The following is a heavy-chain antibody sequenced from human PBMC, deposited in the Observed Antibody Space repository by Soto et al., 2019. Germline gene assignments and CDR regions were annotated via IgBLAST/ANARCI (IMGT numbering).Heavy chain of an antibody. Sequence: QVQLVQSGAEVKKPGSSVRISCAASGATFNDYTFTWVRRAPGQGLEWMGRVIPLLDASNYAEKFQDRVTITADRSTSTVYKELSGLKSEDSAIYYCASGKSQITQDRMRFYYYMDVWAKGTTVTVSS. J-gene: IGHJ6*03. CDR2: VIPLLDAS. CDR1: GATFNDYT. V-gene: IGHV1-69*08. CDR3: ASGKSQITQDRMRFYYYMDV. D-gene: IGHD2-15*01.